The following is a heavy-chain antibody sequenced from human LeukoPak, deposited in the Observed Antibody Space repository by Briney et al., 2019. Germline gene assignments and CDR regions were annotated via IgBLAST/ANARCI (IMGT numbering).Heavy chain of an antibody. CDR1: GGSISSYY. CDR2: IYYSGST. V-gene: IGHV4-59*01. J-gene: IGHJ6*04. D-gene: IGHD3-10*01. Sequence: SETLSLTCTVSGGSISSYYWSWIRQPPGKGLEWIGYIYYSGSTNYNPSLKSRVTISVDTSKNQFSLKLSSVTAADTAVYYCARHLYYYGSGSYRNYYYYGVDVWGKGTTVTVSS. CDR3: ARHLYYYGSGSYRNYYYYGVDV.